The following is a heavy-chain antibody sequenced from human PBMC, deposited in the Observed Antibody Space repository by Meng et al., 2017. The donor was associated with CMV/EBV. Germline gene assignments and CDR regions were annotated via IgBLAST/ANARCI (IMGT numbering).Heavy chain of an antibody. V-gene: IGHV3-30*04. CDR2: ISYDGSNK. CDR1: GFTFSSFE. Sequence: GESLKISCAASGFTFSSFEMNWVRQAPGKGLEWVAVISYDGSNKYYADSVKGRFTISRDNSKNTLYLQMNSLRAEDTAVYYCARAEAGIAVAGTQDYWGQGTLVTVSS. J-gene: IGHJ4*02. CDR3: ARAEAGIAVAGTQDY. D-gene: IGHD6-19*01.